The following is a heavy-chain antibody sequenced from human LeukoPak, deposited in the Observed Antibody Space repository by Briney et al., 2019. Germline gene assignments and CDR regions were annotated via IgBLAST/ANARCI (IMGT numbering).Heavy chain of an antibody. CDR1: GGSFSGYY. D-gene: IGHD3-16*01. CDR3: AGSYVWGSYTHVEGRTSVPPPDY. CDR2: INHSGST. J-gene: IGHJ4*02. V-gene: IGHV4-34*01. Sequence: SETLSLTCAVYGGSFSGYYWSWIRQPPGKGLEWIGEINHSGSTNYNPSLKSRVTISVDTSKNQFSLRLSSVTAADTAVYYCAGSYVWGSYTHVEGRTSVPPPDYWGQGTLVTVSS.